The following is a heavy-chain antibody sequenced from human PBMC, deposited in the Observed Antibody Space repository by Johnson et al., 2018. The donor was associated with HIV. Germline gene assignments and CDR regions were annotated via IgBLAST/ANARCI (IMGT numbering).Heavy chain of an antibody. CDR3: AKDSDTYYYGSGDAFDV. J-gene: IGHJ3*01. Sequence: VQLVESGGGMVQPGGSLRLSCAVSGFTFDNYAMHWVRQAQGKGLEWVSLISWDGGSSYYADSVQGRFTISRDNSKKSLYLQMNSLRAADTALYYCAKDSDTYYYGSGDAFDVWCQGTMVTVSS. CDR1: GFTFDNYA. D-gene: IGHD3-10*01. CDR2: ISWDGGSS. V-gene: IGHV3-43D*03.